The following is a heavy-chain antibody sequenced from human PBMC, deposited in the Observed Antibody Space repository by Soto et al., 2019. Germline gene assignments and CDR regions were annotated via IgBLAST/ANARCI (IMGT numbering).Heavy chain of an antibody. CDR2: VDGEGSGT. J-gene: IGHJ4*02. CDR1: GFTFTNYW. D-gene: IGHD1-26*01. V-gene: IGHV3-74*01. Sequence: EVQLVESGGGLVQPGGSLRLSCAASGFTFTNYWMHWVRQAPGKGLQWVARVDGEGSGTSYADSVKGRFTISRDNAKNTLSLQMISLRAADTAVYYCGSVFEHWGWGTLVTVSS. CDR3: GSVFEH.